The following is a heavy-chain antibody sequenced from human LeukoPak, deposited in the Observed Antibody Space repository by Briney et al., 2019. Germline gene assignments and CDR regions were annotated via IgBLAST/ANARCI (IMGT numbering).Heavy chain of an antibody. D-gene: IGHD3-3*01. CDR2: IYYSGST. CDR3: ARGSVLRHFNY. Sequence: SETLSLTCADYGGSFSGYYWSWLRQPPGKGLEWIGSIYYSGSTYYNPSLKSRVTISVDTSKNQFSLKLSSVTAADTAVYYCARGSVLRHFNYWGQGTLITVSS. V-gene: IGHV4-34*01. J-gene: IGHJ4*02. CDR1: GGSFSGYY.